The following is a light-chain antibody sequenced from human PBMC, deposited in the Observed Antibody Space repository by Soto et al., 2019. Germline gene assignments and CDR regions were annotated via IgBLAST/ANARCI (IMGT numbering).Light chain of an antibody. Sequence: NSRDVGGYNYVSGYQQHPGKAPKLMIYDVSKRPSGVPDRFSGSKSGNTAYLTISGLQAEDEADYYCCSYASSYSFYAFVTVSKFTVL. CDR2: DVS. J-gene: IGLJ1*01. V-gene: IGLV2-11*01. CDR3: CSYASSYSFYA. CDR1: SRDVGGYNY.